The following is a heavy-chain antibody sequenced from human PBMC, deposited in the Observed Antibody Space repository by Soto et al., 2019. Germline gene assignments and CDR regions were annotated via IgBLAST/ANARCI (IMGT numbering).Heavy chain of an antibody. CDR1: GYTFTGHY. V-gene: IGHV1-2*02. J-gene: IGHJ4*02. Sequence: ASFKVSFKASGYTFTGHYIHWVRQAPEQGPEWMGEIGPESGATRYAQKFQGRVTMTRDTSITTFYMELKNLSPDDTAVYYCGRGRSGQIVVFYWGQGTPVTVSS. CDR2: IGPESGAT. D-gene: IGHD1-26*01. CDR3: GRGRSGQIVVFY.